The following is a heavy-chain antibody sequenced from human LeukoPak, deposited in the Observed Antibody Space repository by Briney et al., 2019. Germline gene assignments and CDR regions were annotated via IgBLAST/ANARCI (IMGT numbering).Heavy chain of an antibody. Sequence: GGSLRLSCAASGFTFSSYAMSWVRQAPGKGLEWVSGISGSGGRTYYADSVKGRFTISRDNSKHTLYLQMNSLRAEDTAVYYCAKDPTYYYDSGGYRTNYFDYWGQGTLVTVSS. J-gene: IGHJ4*02. V-gene: IGHV3-23*01. CDR3: AKDPTYYYDSGGYRTNYFDY. CDR1: GFTFSSYA. D-gene: IGHD3-22*01. CDR2: ISGSGGRT.